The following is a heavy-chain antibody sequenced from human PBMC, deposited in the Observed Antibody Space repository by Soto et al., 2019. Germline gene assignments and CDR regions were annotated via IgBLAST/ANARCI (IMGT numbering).Heavy chain of an antibody. J-gene: IGHJ4*02. CDR2: ISAYNGNT. CDR1: GYTFTSYG. Sequence: ASVKVSCKASGYTFTSYGISWVRQAPGQGLEWMGWISAYNGNTNYAQKLQGRVTMTTDTSTSTAYMELSSLRSEDTAVYYCGIDMFKLRPPHARYFDYWGQGTLVTVSS. D-gene: IGHD3-10*02. CDR3: GIDMFKLRPPHARYFDY. V-gene: IGHV1-18*01.